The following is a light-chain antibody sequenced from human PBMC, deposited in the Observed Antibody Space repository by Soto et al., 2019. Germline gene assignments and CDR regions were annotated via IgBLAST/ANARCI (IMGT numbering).Light chain of an antibody. CDR1: QGISNF. CDR2: AAS. V-gene: IGKV1-27*01. Sequence: DIQMTQSPSSLSASVGDTVTITCRASQGISNFLAWYQQRPGTVPRFLIYAASTLHSGVPSRFSGSGSGTHFTLTISSLQPEDFATYYCQKYDRASYTFGQGTKLQIK. J-gene: IGKJ2*01. CDR3: QKYDRASYT.